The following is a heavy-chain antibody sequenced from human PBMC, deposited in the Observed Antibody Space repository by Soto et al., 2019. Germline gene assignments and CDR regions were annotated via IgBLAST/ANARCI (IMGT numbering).Heavy chain of an antibody. J-gene: IGHJ6*03. CDR2: IYYSGST. Sequence: SDTLSLTCTVSGGSISSYYWSWIRQPPGKGLEWIGYIYYSGSTNYNPSLKSRVTISVDTSKNQFSLRLSSVTAADTAVYYCARERPSIITVTTPDYHYYYMDVWGKGTTVTVSS. CDR3: ARERPSIITVTTPDYHYYYMDV. V-gene: IGHV4-59*01. CDR1: GGSISSYY. D-gene: IGHD4-17*01.